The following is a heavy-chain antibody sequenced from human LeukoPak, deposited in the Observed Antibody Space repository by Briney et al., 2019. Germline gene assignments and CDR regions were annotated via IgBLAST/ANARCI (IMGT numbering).Heavy chain of an antibody. CDR3: ARGGGNFDY. J-gene: IGHJ4*02. CDR1: ELTFSSYT. CDR2: ISSTSTYI. V-gene: IGHV3-21*01. D-gene: IGHD2-15*01. Sequence: GGSLRLSCAASELTFSSYTINWVRQAPGKGPEWVSSISSTSTYISYADSVKGRFTISRDNAKNSLYLQMNSLRAEDTAVYYCARGGGNFDYWGQGTLVTVSS.